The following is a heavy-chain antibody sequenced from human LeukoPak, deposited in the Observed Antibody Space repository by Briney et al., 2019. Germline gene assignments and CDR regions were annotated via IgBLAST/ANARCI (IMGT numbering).Heavy chain of an antibody. CDR3: ARLKYSSNWYDFDY. CDR1: GYTFSDYY. V-gene: IGHV1-2*02. CDR2: INPNSGGI. Sequence: ASVKVSCKASGYTFSDYYIHWVRQAPGQGLEWMGWINPNSGGIDYVEKFQGRVTLTRDTSLSTAYMELTSLRSDDTAVYYCARLKYSSNWYDFDYWGQGTQVTVSS. D-gene: IGHD6-13*01. J-gene: IGHJ4*02.